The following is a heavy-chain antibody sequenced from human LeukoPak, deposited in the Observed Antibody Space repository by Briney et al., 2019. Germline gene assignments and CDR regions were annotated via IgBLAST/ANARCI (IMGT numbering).Heavy chain of an antibody. CDR3: ARDLAAQYYYDSSGNKGALDI. CDR2: IIPILGIA. Sequence: GASVKVSCKASGGTFSSYAISWVRQAPGQGLEWMGRIIPILGIANYAQKFQGRVTITADKSTSTAYMELSSLRSEDTAVYYCARDLAAQYYYDSSGNKGALDIWGQGTMVTVSS. V-gene: IGHV1-69*04. D-gene: IGHD3-22*01. J-gene: IGHJ3*02. CDR1: GGTFSSYA.